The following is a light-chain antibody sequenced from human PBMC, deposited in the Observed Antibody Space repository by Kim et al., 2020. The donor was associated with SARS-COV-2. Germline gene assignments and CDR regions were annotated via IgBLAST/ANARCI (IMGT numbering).Light chain of an antibody. J-gene: IGKJ2*01. V-gene: IGKV3-20*01. CDR3: QQYDSSTGYT. Sequence: EIVLTQSPGTLSLSPGERATLSCRASHIVSSSYLAWYQQKPGQAPRLLIYGASSRATGIPDRFSGSGSGTDFTLTISRLEPEDFAVYYCQQYDSSTGYTFGQGTKLEI. CDR2: GAS. CDR1: HIVSSSY.